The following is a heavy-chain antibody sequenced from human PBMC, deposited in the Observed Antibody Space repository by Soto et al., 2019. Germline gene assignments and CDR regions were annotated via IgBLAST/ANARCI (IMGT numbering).Heavy chain of an antibody. CDR2: IYHSVST. CDR1: GGSISSSNW. D-gene: IGHD6-6*01. V-gene: IGHV4-4*02. Sequence: QVQLQESGPGLVKPSGTLSLTCAVSGGSISSSNWWSWVRQPPGKGLEWIGEIYHSVSTTYSPSLKSRVTISLDKSKNQFSLKLSSLTAADTAVYYCARGQEYSTSYYYYAMDVWGQGTTVTVSS. CDR3: ARGQEYSTSYYYYAMDV. J-gene: IGHJ6*02.